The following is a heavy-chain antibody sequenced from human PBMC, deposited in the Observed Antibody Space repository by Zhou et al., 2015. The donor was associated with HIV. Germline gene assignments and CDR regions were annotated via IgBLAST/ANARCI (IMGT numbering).Heavy chain of an antibody. Sequence: QVQLVQSGAEVKKPGASVKVSCKASGYTFTSYYMHWVRQAPGQGLEWMGIINPSGGSTSYAQKFQGRVTMTRDTSTSTVYMELSSLRSEDTAVYYCAREKRGSYSGSAFDIGGTKGQVYHRL. CDR1: GYTFTSYY. V-gene: IGHV1-46*01. CDR3: AREKRGSYSGSAFDIG. J-gene: IGHJ3*02. CDR2: INPSGGST. D-gene: IGHD1-26*01.